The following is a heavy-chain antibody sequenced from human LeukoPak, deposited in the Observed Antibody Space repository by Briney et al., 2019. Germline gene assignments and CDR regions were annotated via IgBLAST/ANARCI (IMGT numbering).Heavy chain of an antibody. Sequence: SETLSLTCTVSGDSISSGSYYWSWIRQPAGKGLEWIGRIYYSGSTYYNPSLKSRVTISVDTSKNQFSLKLSSVTAADTAVYYCARLSSGWSDYWGQGTLVTVSS. CDR2: IYYSGST. CDR1: GDSISSGSYY. D-gene: IGHD3-22*01. V-gene: IGHV4-39*07. J-gene: IGHJ4*02. CDR3: ARLSSGWSDY.